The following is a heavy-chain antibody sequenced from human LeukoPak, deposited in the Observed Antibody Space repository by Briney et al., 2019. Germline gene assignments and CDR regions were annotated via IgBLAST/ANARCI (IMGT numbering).Heavy chain of an antibody. CDR3: ERDYGA. CDR1: GFTFRRYW. CDR2: INSDGSAT. D-gene: IGHD4/OR15-4a*01. J-gene: IGHJ5*02. Sequence: PGGSLRLSCEASGFTFRRYWMHWVLQAPGKGLMWVSRINSDGSATTYADFVQGRFTISRDNAKNTVSLQMNSLRVDDTAIYYCERDYGAWGQGTLVTVSP. V-gene: IGHV3-74*03.